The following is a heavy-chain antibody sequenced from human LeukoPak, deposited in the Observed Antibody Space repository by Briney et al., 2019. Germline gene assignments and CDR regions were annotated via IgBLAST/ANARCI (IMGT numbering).Heavy chain of an antibody. J-gene: IGHJ4*02. CDR2: INAGNGNT. D-gene: IGHD6-13*01. V-gene: IGHV1-3*01. CDR1: GYTFTSYA. Sequence: ASVKVSCKASGYTFTSYAMHWVRQAPGQRLEWMGWINAGNGNTKYSQKFQGRVTITRDTSASTAYMELSSLRSEGTAVYYCARDKWYSSSWYFIDYWGQGTLVTVSS. CDR3: ARDKWYSSSWYFIDY.